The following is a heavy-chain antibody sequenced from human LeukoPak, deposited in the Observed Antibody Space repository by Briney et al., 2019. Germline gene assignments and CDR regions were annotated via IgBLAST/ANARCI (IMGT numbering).Heavy chain of an antibody. Sequence: SETLSLTCTVSGDSMTYSYWSWIRQPPGKGLEWLGHIYLSVITKSNPSLKSRVTISLDTSKNQLSLRLTSVTAADTAVYYCARRRQVSAYSPYAFDMWGQGTMVTV. D-gene: IGHD2-21*01. J-gene: IGHJ3*02. CDR1: GDSMTYSY. CDR3: ARRRQVSAYSPYAFDM. CDR2: IYLSVIT. V-gene: IGHV4-59*08.